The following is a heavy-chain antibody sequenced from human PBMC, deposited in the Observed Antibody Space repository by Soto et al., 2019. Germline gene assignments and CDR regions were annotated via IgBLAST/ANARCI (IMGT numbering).Heavy chain of an antibody. D-gene: IGHD3-3*01. V-gene: IGHV4-30-4*01. CDR2: IFYTGST. CDR1: GGTINSGDYF. CDR3: ASELVDTIFGVVTPINC. J-gene: IGHJ4*02. Sequence: ASETLSLTCSVSGGTINSGDYFWSWIRQPPGKGLEWIGSIFYTGSTYYSPSLKSRASMSMDTSKNLFSLRLRSLTAADTAVYYCASELVDTIFGVVTPINCWGQGTLVTVSS.